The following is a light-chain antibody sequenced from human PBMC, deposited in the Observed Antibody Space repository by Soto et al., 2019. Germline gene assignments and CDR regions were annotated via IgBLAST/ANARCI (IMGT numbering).Light chain of an antibody. J-gene: IGKJ1*01. CDR1: QSISSW. CDR3: LQDINYPWT. CDR2: GAS. Sequence: DIQMTQSPSTLSASVGDRVTITCRASQSISSWLAWYQQKPGKAPKVLIYGASNLQSGVPPRCSGRGAGTDFTLASSSLQPEDSATYYCLQDINYPWTVGQGTTVENK. V-gene: IGKV1-5*01.